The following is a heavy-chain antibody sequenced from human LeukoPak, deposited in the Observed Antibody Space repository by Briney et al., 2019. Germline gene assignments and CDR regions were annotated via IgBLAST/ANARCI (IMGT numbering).Heavy chain of an antibody. CDR2: FDPEDGET. Sequence: ASVKVSCKVSGYTLTELSMHWVRQAPGKGLEWMGGFDPEDGETIYAQKFQGRVTITEDTSTDTAYMELSSLRSEDTAVYYCATEGVTMITFDYWGQGTLVTVSS. D-gene: IGHD3-22*01. CDR3: ATEGVTMITFDY. CDR1: GYTLTELS. J-gene: IGHJ4*02. V-gene: IGHV1-24*01.